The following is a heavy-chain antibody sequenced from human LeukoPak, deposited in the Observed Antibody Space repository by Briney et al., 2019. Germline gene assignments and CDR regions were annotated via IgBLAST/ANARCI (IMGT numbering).Heavy chain of an antibody. D-gene: IGHD2-2*02. CDR3: ATGYCTSTSCYIPYYFDY. CDR2: IYPGDSET. CDR1: GYRFTSYW. V-gene: IGHV5-51*01. Sequence: GESLKISCQGSGYRFTSYWIGWVRQMPGKGLEWMGIIYPGDSETRYSPSFQGQVTISADKSITTAYLQWSSLKASDTAMYYCATGYCTSTSCYIPYYFDYWGQGTLVTVSS. J-gene: IGHJ4*02.